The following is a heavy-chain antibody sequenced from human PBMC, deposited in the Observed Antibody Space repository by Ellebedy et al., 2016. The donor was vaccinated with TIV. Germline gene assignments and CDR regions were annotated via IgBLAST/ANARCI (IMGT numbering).Heavy chain of an antibody. CDR2: MSSSTNI. Sequence: PGGSLRLSCAASGFTFSTYAVHWVRQAPGKGLEWISYMSSSTNIYYADSVRGRFTISRDNAKNSLPLQMNSLRAEDTAVYYCAREAWELYIDYWGQGTLVTVSS. D-gene: IGHD1-26*01. CDR1: GFTFSTYA. J-gene: IGHJ4*02. CDR3: AREAWELYIDY. V-gene: IGHV3-21*05.